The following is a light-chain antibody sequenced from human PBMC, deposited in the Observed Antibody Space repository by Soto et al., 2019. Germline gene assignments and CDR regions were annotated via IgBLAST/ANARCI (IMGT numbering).Light chain of an antibody. J-gene: IGKJ1*01. CDR2: DAS. V-gene: IGKV3-20*01. CDR3: QQYGGSPRT. Sequence: EIVLTQSPGTLSLSPGERATLSCRASQSISSNYLAWYQQTPGQAPRLLIYDASSRAAGIPDRFSSSGSGTDFTLTISRLEPEDFGVYYCQQYGGSPRTFGQGTKVEIK. CDR1: QSISSNY.